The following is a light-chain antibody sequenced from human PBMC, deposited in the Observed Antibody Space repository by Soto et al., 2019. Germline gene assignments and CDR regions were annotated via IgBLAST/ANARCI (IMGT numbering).Light chain of an antibody. CDR1: HYIDRW. V-gene: IGKV1-12*01. Sequence: DIPMTQSPSSVSASVGDTVTITCRASHYIDRWLDWYQQKPGKAPKLLIYDASRLRSGVPSTFSGSGSGTDFTLTITDLQPEDFATYYCQQAYSLPITFGQGTRLEIK. CDR2: DAS. J-gene: IGKJ5*01. CDR3: QQAYSLPIT.